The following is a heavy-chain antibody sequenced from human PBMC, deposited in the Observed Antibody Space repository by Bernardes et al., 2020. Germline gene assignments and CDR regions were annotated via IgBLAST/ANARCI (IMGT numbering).Heavy chain of an antibody. J-gene: IGHJ3*02. D-gene: IGHD6-6*01. V-gene: IGHV4-34*01. CDR1: GGSFSGYY. CDR2: INHSGST. Sequence: SETLSLTCAVYGGSFSGYYWSWIRQPPGKGLEWIGEINHSGSTNYNPSLKSRVTISVDTSKNQFSLKLSSVTAADTAVYYCARSKYSSSWGRGGAFDIWGQGTMVTVSS. CDR3: ARSKYSSSWGRGGAFDI.